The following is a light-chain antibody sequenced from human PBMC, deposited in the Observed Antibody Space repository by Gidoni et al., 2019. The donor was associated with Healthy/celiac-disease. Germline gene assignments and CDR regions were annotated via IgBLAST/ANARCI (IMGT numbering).Light chain of an antibody. Sequence: SYELTQPPSVSVSPGQTARITCSGDALAKQYDYWYQQKPCQAPILVMYKDSERPSGIPERFSGSSSGTTVTLTISGVQAEDEADYYCQSSVSSTTYVVFGGGTKLTVL. CDR3: QSSVSSTTYVV. CDR1: ALAKQY. V-gene: IGLV3-25*03. CDR2: KDS. J-gene: IGLJ2*01.